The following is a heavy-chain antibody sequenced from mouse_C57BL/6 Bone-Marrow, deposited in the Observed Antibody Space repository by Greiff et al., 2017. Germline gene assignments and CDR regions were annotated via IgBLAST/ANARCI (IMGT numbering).Heavy chain of an antibody. CDR1: GYAFSSSW. V-gene: IGHV1-82*01. D-gene: IGHD2-5*01. CDR3: APSYYSNWVAY. J-gene: IGHJ3*01. Sequence: QVQLQQSGPELVKPGASVKISCKASGYAFSSSWMNWVKQRPGKGLEWIGRIYPGDGDTNYNGKFKGKATLTADKSSSTAYMQLSSLTSEDSAVYFCAPSYYSNWVAYWGQGTLVTVSA. CDR2: IYPGDGDT.